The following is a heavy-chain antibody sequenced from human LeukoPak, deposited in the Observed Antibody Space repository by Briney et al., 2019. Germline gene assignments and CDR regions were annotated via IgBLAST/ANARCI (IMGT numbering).Heavy chain of an antibody. Sequence: PGGSLRLSRAASGFTVSSNYMSWVRQAPGKGLEWVSVIYSGGSTYYADSVKGRFTISRDNSKNTLYLQMNSLRAEDTAVYYCARDGSGYSSGWYDYWGQGTLVTVSS. CDR1: GFTVSSNY. J-gene: IGHJ4*02. V-gene: IGHV3-66*01. CDR3: ARDGSGYSSGWYDY. CDR2: IYSGGST. D-gene: IGHD6-19*01.